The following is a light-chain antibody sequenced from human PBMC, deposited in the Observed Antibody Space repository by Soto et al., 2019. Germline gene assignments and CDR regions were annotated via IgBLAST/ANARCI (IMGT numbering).Light chain of an antibody. Sequence: QSALTQPASVSGSPGQSITVSCTGTSSDVGCYNFVSWYQQHPGRAPKLMIYDVTYRPSGVSNRFSGSKSGNTASLTISGLQAEDEADYYCSSFTSSNTQVFGGGTKVTVL. J-gene: IGLJ2*01. CDR3: SSFTSSNTQV. V-gene: IGLV2-14*01. CDR1: SSDVGCYNF. CDR2: DVT.